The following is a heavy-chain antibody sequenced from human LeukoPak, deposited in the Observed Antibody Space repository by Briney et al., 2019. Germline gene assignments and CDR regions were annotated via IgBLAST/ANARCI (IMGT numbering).Heavy chain of an antibody. Sequence: SETLSLTCTVSGGSISTYYWGWIRKPPGKGLEWIGSIYYSGSTNYNPSLKSRVTISVDTSKNQFSLNLTSVTAADTAVYYCARHKSPLPLHWGQGTLVTVSS. V-gene: IGHV4-39*01. D-gene: IGHD3-10*01. J-gene: IGHJ4*02. CDR2: IYYSGST. CDR1: GGSISTYY. CDR3: ARHKSPLPLH.